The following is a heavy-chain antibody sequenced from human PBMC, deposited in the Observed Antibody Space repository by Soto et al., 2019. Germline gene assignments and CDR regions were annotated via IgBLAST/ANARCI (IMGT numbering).Heavy chain of an antibody. J-gene: IGHJ6*03. D-gene: IGHD3-10*01. CDR1: GFSVSNYY. V-gene: IGHV3-53*04. Sequence: ESGGGLVQPGGSLRLSCAASGFSVSNYYMSWVRQAPGKGLEWVSIIYSGGNTYYADSVKGRFTISRQNSKNTLYLQMNSLRTEDTAVYYCARAFMADYYMDVWGKWTTVTVSS. CDR3: ARAFMADYYMDV. CDR2: IYSGGNT.